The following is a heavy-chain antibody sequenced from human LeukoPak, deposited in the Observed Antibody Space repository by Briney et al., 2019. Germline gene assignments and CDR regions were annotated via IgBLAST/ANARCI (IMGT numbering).Heavy chain of an antibody. V-gene: IGHV1-18*04. CDR3: ATSYGSGSYYTQSYYYYGMDV. Sequence: ASVKVSCKASGYTFTSYGISWVRQAPGQGLEWMGWISAYNGNTNYAQKLQGRVTMTTDTSMSTAYMELRSLRSDDTAVYYCATSYGSGSYYTQSYYYYGMDVWGKGTTVTVSS. CDR2: ISAYNGNT. CDR1: GYTFTSYG. J-gene: IGHJ6*04. D-gene: IGHD3-10*01.